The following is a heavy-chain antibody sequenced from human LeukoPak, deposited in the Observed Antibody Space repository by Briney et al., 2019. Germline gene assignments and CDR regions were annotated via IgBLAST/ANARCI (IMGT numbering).Heavy chain of an antibody. Sequence: ASVKVSCKASGYTFTSYYMQWVRLAPGQGLEWVGVINPSGGSTIYAQRFRGRVSMTRDTSTSTVYMELNSPRSEDTAMYYCARSQGGALSYGADFWGQGTLVTVSS. D-gene: IGHD4/OR15-4a*01. CDR1: GYTFTSYY. CDR3: ARSQGGALSYGADF. J-gene: IGHJ4*02. V-gene: IGHV1-46*01. CDR2: INPSGGST.